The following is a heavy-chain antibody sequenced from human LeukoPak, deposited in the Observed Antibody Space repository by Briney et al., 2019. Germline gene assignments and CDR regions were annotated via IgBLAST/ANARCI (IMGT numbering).Heavy chain of an antibody. CDR2: ISSSSSYI. J-gene: IGHJ4*02. Sequence: PGGSLRLSCAASGFTFSSYSVNWVRQAPGKGLEWVSSISSSSSYIYYADSVKGRFTISRDNSKNTLYLQMNSLRAEDTAVYYCARGGPAAGRFDYWGQGTLVTVSS. D-gene: IGHD6-13*01. CDR3: ARGGPAAGRFDY. V-gene: IGHV3-21*01. CDR1: GFTFSSYS.